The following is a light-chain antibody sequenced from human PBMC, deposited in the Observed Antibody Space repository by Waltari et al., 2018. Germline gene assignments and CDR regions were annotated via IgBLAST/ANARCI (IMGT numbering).Light chain of an antibody. J-gene: IGKJ3*01. CDR2: AAA. V-gene: IGKV1D-16*01. Sequence: DIQMTQSPSSLSASIGDRVIISCRASQDISSWLVWYQQKSDEAPKTLIYAAANLQSGVPSRFSCSGSGTHFPLTISSLQPEDFATYYCQHYDSYPPTVGPGTKVDHK. CDR1: QDISSW. CDR3: QHYDSYPPT.